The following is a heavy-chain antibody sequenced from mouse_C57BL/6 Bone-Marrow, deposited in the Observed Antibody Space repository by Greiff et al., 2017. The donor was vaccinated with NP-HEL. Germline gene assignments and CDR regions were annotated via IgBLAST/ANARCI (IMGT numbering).Heavy chain of an antibody. CDR3: ATTVVAPYYFDY. CDR1: GYTFTDYY. CDR2: INPNNGGT. J-gene: IGHJ2*01. D-gene: IGHD1-1*01. V-gene: IGHV1-26*01. Sequence: VQLQQSGPELVKPGASVKISCKASGYTFTDYYMNWVKQSHGKSLEWIGDINPNNGGTSYNQKFKGKATLTVDKSSSTAYMELRSLTSEDSAVYYGATTVVAPYYFDYWGQGTTLTVSS.